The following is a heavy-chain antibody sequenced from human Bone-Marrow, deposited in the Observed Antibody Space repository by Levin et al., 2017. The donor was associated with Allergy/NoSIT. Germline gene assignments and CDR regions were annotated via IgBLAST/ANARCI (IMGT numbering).Heavy chain of an antibody. CDR1: GYTFTSYY. V-gene: IGHV1-46*01. CDR2: INPSGGST. D-gene: IGHD3-10*01. Sequence: GESLKISCKASGYTFTSYYLHWVRQAPGQGLEWMGIINPSGGSTSYAQKFQGRVTMTRDTSTSTVYMELSSLRSEDTAVYYCARACLLWFGELLYGDGMDVWGQGTTVTVSS. CDR3: ARACLLWFGELLYGDGMDV. J-gene: IGHJ6*02.